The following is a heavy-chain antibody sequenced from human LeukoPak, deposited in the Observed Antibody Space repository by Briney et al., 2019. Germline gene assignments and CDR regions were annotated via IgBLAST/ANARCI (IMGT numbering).Heavy chain of an antibody. J-gene: IGHJ4*02. CDR2: IYNSGGT. D-gene: IGHD3-22*01. CDR3: ARSAYYYDSSGFYY. V-gene: IGHV4-38-2*01. CDR1: GYSLSSGYY. Sequence: SETLSLTCAVSGYSLSSGYYWGWIRQPPGKGRDWIGSIYNSGGTYYNPSLKGRATISVDTSKNQFPLKLSPVTAADTAVYYCARSAYYYDSSGFYYWGQGTLVTVSS.